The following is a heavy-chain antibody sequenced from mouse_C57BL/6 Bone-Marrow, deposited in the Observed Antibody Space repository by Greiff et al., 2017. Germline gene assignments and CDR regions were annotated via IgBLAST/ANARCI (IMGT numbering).Heavy chain of an antibody. V-gene: IGHV1-80*01. D-gene: IGHD4-1*01. J-gene: IGHJ3*01. CDR2: IYPGDGDT. CDR1: GYTFTSYW. CDR3: ARGLTGTRCAY. Sequence: QVQLHQPGAELVMPGASVKLSCKASGYTFTSYWMHWVKQRPGKGLEWIGQIYPGDGDTNYNGKFKGKATLTADKSSSTAYMQLSSLTSEDSAVYFCARGLTGTRCAYWGQGTLVTVSA.